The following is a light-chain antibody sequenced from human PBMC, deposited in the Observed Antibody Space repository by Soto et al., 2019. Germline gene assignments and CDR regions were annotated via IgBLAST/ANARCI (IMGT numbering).Light chain of an antibody. V-gene: IGKV3-20*01. CDR2: GAS. J-gene: IGKJ1*01. CDR1: QSVSSSY. Sequence: EMVLTQSPGTLSLSPGERATLSYRASQSVSSSYLAWYQQKPGQAPRLLIYGASSRATGIPDRFSGSGSGRDFTLTISRLEPEDFAVYYCQQYHSSPRTFGQGTKVEIK. CDR3: QQYHSSPRT.